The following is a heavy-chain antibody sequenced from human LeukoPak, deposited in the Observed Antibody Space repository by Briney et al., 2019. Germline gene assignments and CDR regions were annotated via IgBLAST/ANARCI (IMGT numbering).Heavy chain of an antibody. CDR1: GFTVSSNY. Sequence: GGSLRLSCAASGFTVSSNYMNWVRQAPGKGLEYVSVISSNGGSKYYANSVKGRFTISRDNSKNTLYLQMGSLRAEDMAVYYCARSSPTGDYDSSGYYPQPYYYYYGMDVWGQGTTVTVSS. V-gene: IGHV3-64*01. D-gene: IGHD3-22*01. CDR2: ISSNGGSK. CDR3: ARSSPTGDYDSSGYYPQPYYYYYGMDV. J-gene: IGHJ6*02.